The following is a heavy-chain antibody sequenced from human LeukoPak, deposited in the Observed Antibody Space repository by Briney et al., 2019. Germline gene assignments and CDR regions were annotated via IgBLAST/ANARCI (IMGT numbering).Heavy chain of an antibody. V-gene: IGHV3-30*04. Sequence: GGSLRLSCAASGFTFSSYAMHWVRQAPGKGLEWVAVISYDGSNKYYADSVKGRFTISRDNSKNTLYLQMNSLRAEDTAVYYCAKVGLTVTTILDYFDYWGQGTLVTVSS. J-gene: IGHJ4*02. CDR2: ISYDGSNK. CDR1: GFTFSSYA. D-gene: IGHD4-11*01. CDR3: AKVGLTVTTILDYFDY.